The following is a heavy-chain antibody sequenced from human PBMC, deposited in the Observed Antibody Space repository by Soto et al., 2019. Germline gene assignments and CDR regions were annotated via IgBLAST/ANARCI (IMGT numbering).Heavy chain of an antibody. D-gene: IGHD3-10*01. Sequence: QVQLVESGGGVVQPGQSLRLSCAASGFTVSNYGMHWVRQAPGKGLEWVAVIWKDGNNKYYRDSVKGRFTISRDNSKNTLELHMSSLRGEDTAVYYCARGEAGTDESVAIWGQGTMVPVSS. CDR1: GFTVSNYG. V-gene: IGHV3-33*01. CDR2: IWKDGNNK. CDR3: ARGEAGTDESVAI. J-gene: IGHJ3*02.